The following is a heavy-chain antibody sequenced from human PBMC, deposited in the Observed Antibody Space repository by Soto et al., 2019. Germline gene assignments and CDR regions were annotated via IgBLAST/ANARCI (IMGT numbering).Heavy chain of an antibody. V-gene: IGHV3-23*01. CDR1: GFTFSRYA. CDR3: AKDPDYGDTSAYPSPLP. J-gene: IGHJ5*02. Sequence: LRLSCAAAGFTFSRYAMSWVRHAPGKWLEWVSAISGSGGSTYFADSVKGRFTISRDNSKNTLYLQMNSLRAEDTAVYYCAKDPDYGDTSAYPSPLPWGRGTLVTVSS. D-gene: IGHD4-17*01. CDR2: ISGSGGST.